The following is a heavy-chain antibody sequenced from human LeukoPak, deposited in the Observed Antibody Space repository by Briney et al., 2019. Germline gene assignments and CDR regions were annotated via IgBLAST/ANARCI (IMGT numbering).Heavy chain of an antibody. V-gene: IGHV1-69*05. J-gene: IGHJ6*03. Sequence: SSVKVSCKASGGTFSSYAISWVRQAPGQGLEWMGGIIPIFGTANYAQKFQGRVTITTDESTSTAYMELSSLRSEDTAVYYCARSRDADTAMVTGYYYYYMDVWGKGTTVTVSS. D-gene: IGHD5-18*01. CDR1: GGTFSSYA. CDR2: IIPIFGTA. CDR3: ARSRDADTAMVTGYYYYYMDV.